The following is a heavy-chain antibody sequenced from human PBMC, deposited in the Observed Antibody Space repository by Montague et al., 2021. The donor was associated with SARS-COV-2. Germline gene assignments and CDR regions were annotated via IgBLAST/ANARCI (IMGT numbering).Heavy chain of an antibody. V-gene: IGHV4-30-2*01. CDR1: GGSISSGGYS. J-gene: IGHJ6*02. Sequence: TLSLTCAVSGGSISSGGYSWNWIRQPPGKGLEWIGYIYHSGSTCYNPSLKSRVTISLDSSKNQFSLNLTSVTAADTAVYYCARGSMVRGGKVYYGVDVWGQGTTVTVSS. CDR3: ARGSMVRGGKVYYGVDV. CDR2: IYHSGST. D-gene: IGHD3-10*01.